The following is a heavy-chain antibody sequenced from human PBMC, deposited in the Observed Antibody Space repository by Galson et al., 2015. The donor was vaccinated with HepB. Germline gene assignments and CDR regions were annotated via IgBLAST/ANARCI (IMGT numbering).Heavy chain of an antibody. CDR1: GFTFSNYA. D-gene: IGHD2/OR15-2a*01. J-gene: IGHJ4*02. CDR3: EKAGGQNDEEIYFDY. V-gene: IGHV3-23*01. Sequence: SLSLSCAASGFTFSNYAISWVRQAPGKGLEWVSTIRSRGDSTYYADSVKGRFAVSRDNAKNTLDLQMNSRRAEDTAIYYCEKAGGQNDEEIYFDYWGQGTLVTVSS. CDR2: IRSRGDST.